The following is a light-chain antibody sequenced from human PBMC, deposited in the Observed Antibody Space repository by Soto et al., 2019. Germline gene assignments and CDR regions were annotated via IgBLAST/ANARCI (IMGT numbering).Light chain of an antibody. CDR2: EVS. Sequence: SALTHPASFSCSPGQSITISCTGTASDLGAYKYVSWYQQHPDKAPKLILYEVSRRPSGVSNRFSGSKSGNTASLTISGLLAEDEADYSCSSYTNTSTLVFGTGNKVTVL. J-gene: IGLJ1*01. V-gene: IGLV2-14*03. CDR1: ASDLGAYKY. CDR3: SSYTNTSTLV.